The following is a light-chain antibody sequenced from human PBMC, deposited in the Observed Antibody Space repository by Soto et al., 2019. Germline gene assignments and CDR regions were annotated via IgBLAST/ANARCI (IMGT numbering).Light chain of an antibody. V-gene: IGLV2-14*03. J-gene: IGLJ2*01. Sequence: QSALTQPASVSGSPGQSITISCTGTNSDVGVYNYVSWYQQHPGQAPKLMIYDVSDRPSRVSNRISGSKSSNTASLTISVLHAEEEADYYCSSSTSTDTVLFSGRTKVTVL. CDR1: NSDVGVYNY. CDR3: SSSTSTDTVL. CDR2: DVS.